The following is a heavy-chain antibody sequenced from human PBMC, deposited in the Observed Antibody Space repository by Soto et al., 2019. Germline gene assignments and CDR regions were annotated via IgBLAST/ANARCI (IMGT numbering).Heavy chain of an antibody. D-gene: IGHD6-19*01. CDR3: ADKRGQWLPRY. CDR1: GGSIRSSDYY. CDR2: INSGGSA. J-gene: IGHJ4*02. Sequence: QLQLQESGPGLVKPSETLSLTCTVSGGSIRSSDYYWGWIRQPPGEGLEWIGNINSGGSAYYYPSLRRRVSITVDGSKNQSALRLTSVTAADTAVYYCADKRGQWLPRYWFQGSLVTVSS. V-gene: IGHV4-39*01.